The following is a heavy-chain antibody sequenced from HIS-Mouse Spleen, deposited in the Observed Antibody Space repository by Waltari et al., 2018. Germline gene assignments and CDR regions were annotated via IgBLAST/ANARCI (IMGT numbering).Heavy chain of an antibody. J-gene: IGHJ2*01. Sequence: QLQLQESGPGLVKPSETLSLTCNVSGGSISRSSYYWGGIRQPPGKGLEWIGSIYYSGSTYYNPSLKSRVTISVDTSKNQFSLKLSSVTAADTAVYYCAREIPYSSSWYDWYFDLWGRGTLVTVSS. V-gene: IGHV4-39*07. CDR2: IYYSGST. CDR3: AREIPYSSSWYDWYFDL. D-gene: IGHD6-13*01. CDR1: GGSISRSSYY.